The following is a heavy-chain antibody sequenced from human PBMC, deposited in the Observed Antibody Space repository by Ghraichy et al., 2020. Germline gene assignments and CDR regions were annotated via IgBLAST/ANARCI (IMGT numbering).Heavy chain of an antibody. CDR3: ARQIVASGTYYYYYYMDV. V-gene: IGHV3-66*04. D-gene: IGHD3-10*01. CDR1: GFSVKTSY. CDR2: IYSTGET. J-gene: IGHJ6*03. Sequence: GRSLRLSCSASGFSVKTSYINWVRQAPGKGLEWVSIIYSTGETYYGDSVKDRFTIYRDTSSDTVYLQMKGLRAEDTAVYYCARQIVASGTYYYYYYMDVWGKGTAVTVSS.